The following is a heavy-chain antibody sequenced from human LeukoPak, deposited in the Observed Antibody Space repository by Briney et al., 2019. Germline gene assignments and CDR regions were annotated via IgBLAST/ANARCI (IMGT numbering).Heavy chain of an antibody. Sequence: SETLSLTCAVYGGSFSGYYWSWIRQPPGKGLEWIGEFTHSGSTNYNPSLESRVIISVDTSKTQFSLRLSSVTAADTAVYYCARGGLEYCSSTSCYAFDYWGQGTLVTVSP. V-gene: IGHV4-34*01. CDR1: GGSFSGYY. CDR2: FTHSGST. J-gene: IGHJ4*02. D-gene: IGHD2-2*01. CDR3: ARGGLEYCSSTSCYAFDY.